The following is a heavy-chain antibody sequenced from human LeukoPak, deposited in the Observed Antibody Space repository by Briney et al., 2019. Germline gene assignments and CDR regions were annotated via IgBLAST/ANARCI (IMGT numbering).Heavy chain of an antibody. J-gene: IGHJ5*02. Sequence: GGSLRLSCAASGFTFSAHWVHSVRQAPGKGLVWVSRINSDGSNTRYADSVKGRFTVSRDNAKNTLYLQMNSLRAEDTAVYYCAREVSGDPWYNWFDPWGQGTLVTVSS. CDR2: INSDGSNT. CDR1: GFTFSAHW. V-gene: IGHV3-74*01. D-gene: IGHD4-17*01. CDR3: AREVSGDPWYNWFDP.